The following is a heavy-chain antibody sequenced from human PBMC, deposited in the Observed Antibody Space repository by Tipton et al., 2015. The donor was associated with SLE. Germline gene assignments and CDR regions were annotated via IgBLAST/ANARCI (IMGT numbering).Heavy chain of an antibody. Sequence: TLSLTCSVSGGSVSSSHYYWAWIRQPPGKRLEWIGSISHTGSTHYNPSVRSRVTISLDTSKNQFSLKVSSVTAADTAVYYCARGISGYSSNWYYYYYVMDVWGQGTTVTVSS. D-gene: IGHD6-13*01. J-gene: IGHJ6*02. CDR2: ISHTGST. CDR1: GGSVSSSHYY. CDR3: ARGISGYSSNWYYYYYVMDV. V-gene: IGHV4-39*07.